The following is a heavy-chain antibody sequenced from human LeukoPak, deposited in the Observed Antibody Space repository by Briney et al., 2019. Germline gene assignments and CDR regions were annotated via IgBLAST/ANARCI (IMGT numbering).Heavy chain of an antibody. Sequence: GGSLRLSCAASGFTFSSYSMNWVRQAPGKGLEWVSSISSSSSYIYYADSVKGRFTISRDNAKNSLYLQMNSLRAEDTAVYYCARNRYYYGSGSPPYYYYYMDVWGKGTTVTISS. D-gene: IGHD3-10*01. CDR2: ISSSSSYI. CDR1: GFTFSSYS. J-gene: IGHJ6*03. CDR3: ARNRYYYGSGSPPYYYYYMDV. V-gene: IGHV3-21*01.